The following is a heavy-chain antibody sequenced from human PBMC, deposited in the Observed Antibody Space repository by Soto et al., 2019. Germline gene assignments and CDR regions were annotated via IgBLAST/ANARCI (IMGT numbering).Heavy chain of an antibody. CDR2: IYHSGST. CDR3: ARVWGLDYIDS. D-gene: IGHD7-27*01. CDR1: GASISSSY. V-gene: IGHV4-59*01. Sequence: SETLSLTCTVSGASISSSYWSWIRWPPGKGLEWIGYIYHSGSTKCNPSLKSRVTISVDTSKNQFSVKLSSVTAADTAVYYCARVWGLDYIDSWGQGTRVTVSS. J-gene: IGHJ4*02.